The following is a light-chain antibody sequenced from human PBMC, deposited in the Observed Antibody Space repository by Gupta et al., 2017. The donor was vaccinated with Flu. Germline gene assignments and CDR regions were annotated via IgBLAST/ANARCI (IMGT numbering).Light chain of an antibody. CDR2: TAP. J-gene: IGKJ1*01. CDR3: QQYHSYSGT. V-gene: IGKV1-5*03. Sequence: GHAPKLLLSTAPSLARGVPSRLSGSGSGTDFPLPISSLQPDDFATYYCQQYHSYSGTFGQGTKVAI.